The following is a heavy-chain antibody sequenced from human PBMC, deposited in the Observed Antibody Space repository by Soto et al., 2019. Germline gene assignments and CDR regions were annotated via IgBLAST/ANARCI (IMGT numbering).Heavy chain of an antibody. D-gene: IGHD5-12*01. V-gene: IGHV1-69*06. Sequence: SVKVSCKASGGTFSSYAISWVRQAPGQGLEWMGGIIPIFGTANYAQKFRGRVTITADKSTSTAYMELSSLRSEDTAVYYCARDRDGYKDYWGQGTLVTVSS. CDR3: ARDRDGYKDY. CDR2: IIPIFGTA. CDR1: GGTFSSYA. J-gene: IGHJ4*02.